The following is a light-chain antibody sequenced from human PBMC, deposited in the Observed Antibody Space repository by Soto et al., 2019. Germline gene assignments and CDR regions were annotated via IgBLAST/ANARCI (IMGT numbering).Light chain of an antibody. CDR2: YDS. V-gene: IGLV3-21*04. J-gene: IGLJ2*01. CDR1: NIGSKS. Sequence: SYELTQPPSVSVAPGKTARITCGGNNIGSKSVHWYQQRPGQAPVVVIYYDSDRPSGIPERFSGSNSGNTATLTISRVEAGDEAYYYCQVWDSSSDHPVVFGGGTKLTVL. CDR3: QVWDSSSDHPVV.